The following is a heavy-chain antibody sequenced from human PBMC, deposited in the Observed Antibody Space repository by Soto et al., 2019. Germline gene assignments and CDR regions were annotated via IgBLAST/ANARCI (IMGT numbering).Heavy chain of an antibody. CDR2: INAGNGNT. CDR1: GYTFTSYA. Sequence: QVQLVQSGAEVKKPGASVKVSCKASGYTFTSYAMHWVRQAPGQRLEWMGWINAGNGNTKYSQKFQGRVTITRDTSASTAYMELSSLRSEDTAVYYCASFGEVHAYYYGMTSGAKGPRSPSP. D-gene: IGHD3-10*01. V-gene: IGHV1-3*01. J-gene: IGHJ6*02. CDR3: ASFGEVHAYYYGMTS.